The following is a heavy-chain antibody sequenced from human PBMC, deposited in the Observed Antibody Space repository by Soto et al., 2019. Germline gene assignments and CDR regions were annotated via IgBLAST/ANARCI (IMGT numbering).Heavy chain of an antibody. CDR3: ATPGGCSSTSCYSYFDY. CDR1: GGTFSSYA. CDR2: IIPIFGTA. V-gene: IGHV1-69*01. Sequence: QVQLEQSGAEVKKPGSSVKVSCKASGGTFSSYAISWVRQAPGQGLEWMGGIIPIFGTANYAQKFQGRVTITADESTSTAYMELSSLRSEDTAVYYCATPGGCSSTSCYSYFDYWGQGTLVTVSS. D-gene: IGHD2-2*01. J-gene: IGHJ4*02.